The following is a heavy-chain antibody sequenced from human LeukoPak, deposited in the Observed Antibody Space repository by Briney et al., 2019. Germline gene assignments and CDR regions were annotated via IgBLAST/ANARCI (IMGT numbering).Heavy chain of an antibody. CDR2: ISGSGGST. Sequence: TGGSLRLSCAASGFTFSSYAMRWVRQAPGKGLEWVSAISGSGGSTYYADSVKGRFTISRDNSKNTVYLQMSSLRAEDTAVYYCAKGAGGSSSPSDYWGQGTLVTVSS. CDR1: GFTFSSYA. J-gene: IGHJ4*02. D-gene: IGHD6-6*01. CDR3: AKGAGGSSSPSDY. V-gene: IGHV3-23*01.